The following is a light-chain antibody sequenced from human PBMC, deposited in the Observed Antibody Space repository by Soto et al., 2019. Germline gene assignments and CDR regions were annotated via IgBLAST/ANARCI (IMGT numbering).Light chain of an antibody. V-gene: IGKV3-11*01. CDR3: QQRSNWPPIT. CDR2: DAS. CDR1: QSVSSY. Sequence: EIVLTQSPATLSLSPGERATLSCRASQSVSSYLAWYQQKPGQAPRLLIYDASNRATGIPARFSGSGSGTDFTLTISSLEPEDCAVYYCQQRSNWPPITVGQGTRLEFK. J-gene: IGKJ5*01.